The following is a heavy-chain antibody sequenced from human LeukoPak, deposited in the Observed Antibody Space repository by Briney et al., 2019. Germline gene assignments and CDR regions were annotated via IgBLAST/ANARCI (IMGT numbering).Heavy chain of an antibody. CDR1: GFTFSRSW. V-gene: IGHV3-7*01. D-gene: IGHD3-22*01. J-gene: IGHJ4*02. Sequence: GGSLRLSCAASGFTFSRSWMNWVRQAPGKGLEWVANIKQDGSEKYYVDSVKGRFTISRDNAKNSLYLQMSSLRAEDTAVYYCARESYFYDSSGNYPRLDYWGQGTLVTVSS. CDR2: IKQDGSEK. CDR3: ARESYFYDSSGNYPRLDY.